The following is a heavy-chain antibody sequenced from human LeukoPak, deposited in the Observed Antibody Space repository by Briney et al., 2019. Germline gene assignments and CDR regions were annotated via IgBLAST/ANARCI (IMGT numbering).Heavy chain of an antibody. CDR3: ARPTTVGNAFHI. Sequence: ASVKVSCKTSGYTFTSYYIHWVRQAPGQGLEWMGIINLSGGSTAYAQKFQGRVTMTRDTSTNTVYMELSSLRSEDTAVYYCARPTTVGNAFHIWGQGTMVTVSS. V-gene: IGHV1-46*01. CDR2: INLSGGST. J-gene: IGHJ3*02. D-gene: IGHD4-23*01. CDR1: GYTFTSYY.